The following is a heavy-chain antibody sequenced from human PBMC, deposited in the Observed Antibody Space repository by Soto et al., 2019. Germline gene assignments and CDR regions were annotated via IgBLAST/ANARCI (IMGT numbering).Heavy chain of an antibody. CDR1: GGSISNYF. V-gene: IGHV4-59*08. CDR2: IYSSGST. CDR3: ARRGYTSGVCYLDY. D-gene: IGHD2-8*01. Sequence: PSETLSLTCTVSGGSISNYFWSWIRQPPGKGLEWIGYIYSSGSTNYNPSFKSRVIISVDTSMNQFSLKLGSVTAADTAVYYCARRGYTSGVCYLDYWGQGSRVTVSS. J-gene: IGHJ4*02.